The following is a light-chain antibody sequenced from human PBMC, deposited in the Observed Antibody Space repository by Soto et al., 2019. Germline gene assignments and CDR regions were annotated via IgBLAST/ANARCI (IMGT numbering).Light chain of an antibody. CDR1: QGISSY. V-gene: IGKV1-9*01. CDR2: AAS. CDR3: QQLNSYPLAVT. Sequence: IQLTQSPSALAASVGDRVTSTCRASQGISSYLAWYQQKPGKAPKLLIYAASTLQSGVPSRFSGSGSGTDFTLTISRLQPEDFATYYCQQLNSYPLAVTFGQGTRREIK. J-gene: IGKJ5*01.